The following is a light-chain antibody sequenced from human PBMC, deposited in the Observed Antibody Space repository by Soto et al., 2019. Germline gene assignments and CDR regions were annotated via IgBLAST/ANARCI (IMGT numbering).Light chain of an antibody. J-gene: IGLJ1*01. CDR3: SSFTTSRAYV. V-gene: IGLV2-14*01. CDR2: EVS. CDR1: SGDIGAYNY. Sequence: QSVLTQPASVSGSPGQSITISCTGTSGDIGAYNYVCWYQQRSGKAPKLIIYEVSYRPSGVSNRFSGSKSGNTASLTISGLQAEDEADYYCSSFTTSRAYVFGLGTKVTVL.